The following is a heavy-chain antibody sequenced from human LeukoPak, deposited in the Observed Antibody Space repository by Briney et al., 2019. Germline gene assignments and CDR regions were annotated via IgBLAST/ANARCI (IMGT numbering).Heavy chain of an antibody. CDR3: ARYTSTWYLGY. D-gene: IGHD6-13*01. Sequence: SQTLSLTCAISGDSASSNSAAWNWTRQSPSRGLEWLGRTYYRFKWYSDYAVSVNGRITINPDTSKNQFYLQLNSVTPEDTAMYYCARYTSTWYLGYWGEGTLVTVSS. V-gene: IGHV6-1*01. J-gene: IGHJ4*02. CDR2: TYYRFKWYS. CDR1: GDSASSNSAA.